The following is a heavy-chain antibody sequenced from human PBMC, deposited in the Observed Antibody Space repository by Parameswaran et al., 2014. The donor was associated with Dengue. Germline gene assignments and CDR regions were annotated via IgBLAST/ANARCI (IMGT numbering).Heavy chain of an antibody. V-gene: IGHV4-30-4*01. CDR2: IYYSGTT. J-gene: IGHJ3*02. CDR3: ARGLVVPAAIGAFDI. D-gene: IGHD2-2*02. Sequence: WIRQPPGKGLEWIGYIYYSGTTYYSPSLKSRVNISVDTSKNQFSLKLSSVTAADTAVYSCARGLVVPAAIGAFDIWGQGTMVTVSS.